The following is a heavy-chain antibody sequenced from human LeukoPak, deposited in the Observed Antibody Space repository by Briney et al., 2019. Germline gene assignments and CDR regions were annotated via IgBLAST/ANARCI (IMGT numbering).Heavy chain of an antibody. D-gene: IGHD6-13*01. V-gene: IGHV1-2*02. CDR1: GYTFSGLY. CDR3: ARGYPLSTTAAGTYFQH. J-gene: IGHJ1*01. Sequence: ASVNVSCEASGYTFSGLYMRWVRQAPGQGLEWVGWISPNSGGTNYAETFQGRVTMTRDTSISTAYKEQSRLRSDDTAVYYCARGYPLSTTAAGTYFQHWGQGTQVTVTS. CDR2: ISPNSGGT.